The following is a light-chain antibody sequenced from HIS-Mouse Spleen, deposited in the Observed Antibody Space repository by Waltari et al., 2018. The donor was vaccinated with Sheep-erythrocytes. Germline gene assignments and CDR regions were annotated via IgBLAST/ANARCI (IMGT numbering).Light chain of an antibody. CDR1: SSDVGGYNY. CDR2: EVS. J-gene: IGLJ3*02. Sequence: QSALTQPPSASGSPGQSVTISCTGTSSDVGGYNYVSWYQQHPGQAPKLMIYEVSKRPSGVPDPFTGSKSGNTASLTVSGVQAEDEADYYCSSYAGSNNWVFGGGTKLTVL. CDR3: SSYAGSNNWV. V-gene: IGLV2-8*01.